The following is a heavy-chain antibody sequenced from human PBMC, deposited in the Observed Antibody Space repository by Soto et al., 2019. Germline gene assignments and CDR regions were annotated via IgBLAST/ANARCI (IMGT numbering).Heavy chain of an antibody. D-gene: IGHD5-12*01. CDR1: GFTFSSYG. J-gene: IGHJ4*02. CDR2: ISYDGSNK. V-gene: IGHV3-30*18. CDR3: AKDRKWLRGFDY. Sequence: GVALRLSCAASGFTFSSYGMHWVRQAPGKGLEWVAVISYDGSNKYYADSVKGRFTISRDNSKNTLYLQMNSLRAEDTAVYYCAKDRKWLRGFDYWGQGNLVTVSS.